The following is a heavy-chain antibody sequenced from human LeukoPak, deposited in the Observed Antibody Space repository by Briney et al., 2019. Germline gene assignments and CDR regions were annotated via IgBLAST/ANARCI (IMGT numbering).Heavy chain of an antibody. J-gene: IGHJ6*02. CDR3: AKVSPDYYDSSGYYSVLLAWPFYYYGMDV. CDR1: GFTFSSYA. D-gene: IGHD3-22*01. CDR2: ISGSGGST. Sequence: GGSLRLSCAASGFTFSSYAMSWVRQAPGKGLEWVSAISGSGGSTYYADSVKGRFTISRDNSKNTLYLQMNSLRAEDTAVYYCAKVSPDYYDSSGYYSVLLAWPFYYYGMDVWGQGTTVTVSS. V-gene: IGHV3-23*01.